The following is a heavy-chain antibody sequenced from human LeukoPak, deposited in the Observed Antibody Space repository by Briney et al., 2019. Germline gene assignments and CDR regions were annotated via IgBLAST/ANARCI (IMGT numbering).Heavy chain of an antibody. CDR1: GGSINSYY. J-gene: IGHJ4*02. V-gene: IGHV4-59*12. Sequence: ASETLSLTCTVSGGSINSYYWSWIRQPSGKGLEWIGYIFYSGSTNYNPSLKSRVTISVDTSKNQFSLKLSSVTAADTAVYYCAREKGWELPPVAYWGQGTLVTVSS. CDR3: AREKGWELPPVAY. CDR2: IFYSGST. D-gene: IGHD1-26*01.